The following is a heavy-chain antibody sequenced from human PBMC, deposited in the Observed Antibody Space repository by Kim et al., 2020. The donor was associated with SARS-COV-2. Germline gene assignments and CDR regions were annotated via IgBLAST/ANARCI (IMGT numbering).Heavy chain of an antibody. V-gene: IGHV3-9*01. Sequence: VKGRFTISRDNAKNSLYLQMNSLRAEDTALYYCAKEAGGPYDSSGYYLDYWGQGTLVTVSS. CDR3: AKEAGGPYDSSGYYLDY. D-gene: IGHD3-22*01. J-gene: IGHJ4*02.